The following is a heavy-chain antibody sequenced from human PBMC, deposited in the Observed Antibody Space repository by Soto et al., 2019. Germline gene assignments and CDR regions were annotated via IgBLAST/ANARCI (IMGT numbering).Heavy chain of an antibody. Sequence: ASVKVSCKVSGYTLTDLAMHWVRQAPGKGLEWVGGFDPEDGETIYAQKFQGRVTMTEDTSTDTAYMELSSLRSEDTAVYYCATRGTRWVQSPIDYWGQGTLVTVSS. CDR2: FDPEDGET. CDR3: ATRGTRWVQSPIDY. V-gene: IGHV1-24*01. CDR1: GYTLTDLA. J-gene: IGHJ4*02. D-gene: IGHD1-1*01.